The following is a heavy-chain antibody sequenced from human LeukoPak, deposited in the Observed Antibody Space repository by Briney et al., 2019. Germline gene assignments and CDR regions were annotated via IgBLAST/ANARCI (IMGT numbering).Heavy chain of an antibody. CDR3: ARHLGPYGSGSYYYGMDV. D-gene: IGHD3-10*01. CDR2: IYYSGRT. CDR1: GGSISSYS. Sequence: SETLSLTCTVSGGSISSYSWSWIRQPPGKGPEWIGFIYYSGRTNYNPSLKSRVTTSVDTSKNQFSLKLSSVTAADTAVYYCARHLGPYGSGSYYYGMDVWGQGTTVTVSS. J-gene: IGHJ6*02. V-gene: IGHV4-59*08.